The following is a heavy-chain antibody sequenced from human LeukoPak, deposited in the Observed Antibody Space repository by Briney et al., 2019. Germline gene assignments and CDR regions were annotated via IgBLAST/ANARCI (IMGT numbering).Heavy chain of an antibody. V-gene: IGHV1-8*01. CDR1: GYTFTSYD. J-gene: IGHJ6*03. Sequence: ASVKVSCKASGYTFTSYDINWVRQATGQGLEWMGWMNPDSGNTGYAQKFQGRVTMTKNTSITTAYMELSSLRSEDTAVYYCARALSWTTDSYYYMDVWGKGTTVTVSS. D-gene: IGHD3/OR15-3a*01. CDR2: MNPDSGNT. CDR3: ARALSWTTDSYYYMDV.